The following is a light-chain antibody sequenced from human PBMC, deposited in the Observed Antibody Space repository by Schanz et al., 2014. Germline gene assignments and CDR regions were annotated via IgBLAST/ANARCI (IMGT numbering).Light chain of an antibody. Sequence: DIQMTQSPSSLSASVGDRVTITCRASQSISSYLNWYQQKPGKAPKLLIYAASSLQSGVPSRFSGSGSGTDFTLTISGLQPDDLGTYYCQQYDSHLTFGGGTKVEI. CDR2: AAS. J-gene: IGKJ4*01. CDR1: QSISSY. CDR3: QQYDSHLT. V-gene: IGKV1-39*01.